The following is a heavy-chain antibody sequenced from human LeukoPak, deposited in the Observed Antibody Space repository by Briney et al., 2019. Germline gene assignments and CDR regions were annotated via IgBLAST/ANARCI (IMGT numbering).Heavy chain of an antibody. J-gene: IGHJ4*02. Sequence: PPETLSLTCAVYGGSFSGYYWSWIRQPPGKGLEWIGEINHSGSTNYNPSLKSRVTISVDTSKNQFSLKLSSVTAADTAVYYCAKDMEQWLVRSFFDYWGQGTLVTVSS. D-gene: IGHD6-19*01. CDR2: INHSGST. CDR3: AKDMEQWLVRSFFDY. V-gene: IGHV4-34*01. CDR1: GGSFSGYY.